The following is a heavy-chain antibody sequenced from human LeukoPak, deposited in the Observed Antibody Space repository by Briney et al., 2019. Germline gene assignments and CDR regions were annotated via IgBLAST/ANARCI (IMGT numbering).Heavy chain of an antibody. V-gene: IGHV3-21*01. D-gene: IGHD1-7*01. CDR3: AREDDWNYEDY. Sequence: GGSLRLSCAASGFTFSDYYMNWVRQAPGKGLEWVSSISSSSSYIYYADSVKGRFTISRDNAKNSLYLQMNSLRAEDTAIYYCAREDDWNYEDYWGQGTLVTVSS. J-gene: IGHJ4*02. CDR2: ISSSSSYI. CDR1: GFTFSDYY.